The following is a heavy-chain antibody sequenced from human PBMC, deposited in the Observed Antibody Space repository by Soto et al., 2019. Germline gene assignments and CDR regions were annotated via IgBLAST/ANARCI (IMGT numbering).Heavy chain of an antibody. V-gene: IGHV4-4*07. CDR3: ARDQALIYFDS. CDR2: IYTSGNG. Sequence: SETLSLTCTVSGGPISRHYWSWIRQPAGKGLEWIGRIYTSGNGNYNPSLKSRVTMSVDTSKNQFALKLNSVTAADTAVYYCARDQALIYFDSWGRGTLVTVSS. J-gene: IGHJ4*02. CDR1: GGPISRHY. D-gene: IGHD2-8*01.